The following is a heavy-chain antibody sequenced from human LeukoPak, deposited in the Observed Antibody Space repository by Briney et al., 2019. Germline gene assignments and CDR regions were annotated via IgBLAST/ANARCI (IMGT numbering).Heavy chain of an antibody. CDR1: GFTFSSYA. CDR2: ISGSGGST. V-gene: IGHV3-23*01. Sequence: GGSLRLSCAPSGFTFSSYAMRWVRQAPVKGLEWVSAISGSGGSTYYADSVKGRFTISRDNSKNTLYLQMNSLRAEDTAVYYCANLYYGMDVWGQGTTVTVSS. CDR3: ANLYYGMDV. J-gene: IGHJ6*02.